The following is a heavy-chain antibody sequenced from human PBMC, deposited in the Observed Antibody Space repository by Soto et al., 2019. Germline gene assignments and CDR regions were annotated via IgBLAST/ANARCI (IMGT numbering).Heavy chain of an antibody. CDR3: VKGRGGHCFATSCYSDGSYYFDY. CDR1: GFNFNNYG. Sequence: GGSLRLSCAASGFNFNNYGMHWVRQAPGKGLEWVAVISYDGSNKYYADSVKGRFTISRDSSKSKIYLHVDSLRLEDTAVYYCVKGRGGHCFATSCYSDGSYYFDYWGQGSLVTVSS. J-gene: IGHJ4*02. CDR2: ISYDGSNK. V-gene: IGHV3-30*18. D-gene: IGHD2-15*01.